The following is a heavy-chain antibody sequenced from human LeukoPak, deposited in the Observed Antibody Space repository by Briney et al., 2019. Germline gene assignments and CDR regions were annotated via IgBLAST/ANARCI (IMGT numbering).Heavy chain of an antibody. V-gene: IGHV3-33*01. J-gene: IGHJ4*02. CDR1: GLTFSSYG. CDR2: IWYDGSNK. CDR3: ARGVPVVVPAAMDY. Sequence: GGSLRLSCAVSGLTFSSYGMHWVRQAPGKGLEWVAVIWYDGSNKYYADSVKGRLTICRDNSKNTLYLQMTSLSAEDTAVYYCARGVPVVVPAAMDYWGQGTLVTVSS. D-gene: IGHD2-2*01.